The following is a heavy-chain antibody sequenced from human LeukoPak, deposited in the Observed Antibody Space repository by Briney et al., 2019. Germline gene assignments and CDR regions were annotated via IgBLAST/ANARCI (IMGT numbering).Heavy chain of an antibody. Sequence: ASVKVSCKASGYTFTGYYMHWVRQAPGQGLEWMGWINPNSGGTNYAQKFQGRVTMTRDTSISTAYMELSRLRSDDTVVYYCARVGSTIFGVVFAYWGQGTLVTVSS. V-gene: IGHV1-2*02. D-gene: IGHD3-3*01. CDR2: INPNSGGT. CDR3: ARVGSTIFGVVFAY. J-gene: IGHJ4*02. CDR1: GYTFTGYY.